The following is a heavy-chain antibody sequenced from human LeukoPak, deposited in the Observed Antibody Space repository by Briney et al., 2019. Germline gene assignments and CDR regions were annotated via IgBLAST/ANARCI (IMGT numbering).Heavy chain of an antibody. V-gene: IGHV4-39*01. CDR1: GDSITSSAFY. D-gene: IGHD5-18*01. Sequence: SETLSLTCTVSGDSITSSAFYWGWIRQAPGKGLEWIGNIFHGGNTHYNPSLKSRVTISVDTSKNQFSLKLSSVTAADTAVYYCARRRQIGYSYGYDHDAFDIWGQGTMVTVSS. CDR2: IFHGGNT. J-gene: IGHJ3*02. CDR3: ARRRQIGYSYGYDHDAFDI.